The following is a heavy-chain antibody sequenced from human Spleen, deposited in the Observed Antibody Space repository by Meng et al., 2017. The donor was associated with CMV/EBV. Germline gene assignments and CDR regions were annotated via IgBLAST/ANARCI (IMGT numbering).Heavy chain of an antibody. Sequence: GESLKISCAASGFTFSSYSMNWVRQAPGKGLEWVAVISYDGSNKYYADSVKGRFTISRDNSKITLDLQINSLRAEDMAVYYCARDRDSGYAGPYYYYGMDVWGQGTTVTVSS. V-gene: IGHV3-30*03. J-gene: IGHJ6*02. CDR1: GFTFSSYS. CDR2: ISYDGSNK. CDR3: ARDRDSGYAGPYYYYGMDV. D-gene: IGHD5-12*01.